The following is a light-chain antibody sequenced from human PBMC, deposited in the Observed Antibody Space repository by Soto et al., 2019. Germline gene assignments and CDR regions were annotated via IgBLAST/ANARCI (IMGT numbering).Light chain of an antibody. Sequence: QSVLTQPASVSGSPGQSITISCTGTSSDVGSYNLVSWYQQHPGKAPKLMIYEVSKRPSGVSSRFSGSKSGNTASLTISGLQAEDEADYYCCSYAGSSTSYVFGTGTKLTVL. CDR2: EVS. CDR3: CSYAGSSTSYV. CDR1: SSDVGSYNL. V-gene: IGLV2-23*02. J-gene: IGLJ1*01.